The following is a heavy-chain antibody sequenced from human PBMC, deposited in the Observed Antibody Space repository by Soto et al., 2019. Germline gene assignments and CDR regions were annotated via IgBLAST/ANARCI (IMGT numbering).Heavy chain of an antibody. CDR2: INHSGST. CDR3: ARGITPSPGGEMAV. Sequence: PSETLSLTCAVYGGSFSGYYWSWIRQPPGKGLEWTGEINHSGSTNYNPSLKSRVTISVDTSKNQFSLKLSSVTAADTAVYYCARGITPSPGGEMAVWGQGTTVTVSS. V-gene: IGHV4-34*01. D-gene: IGHD3-16*01. CDR1: GGSFSGYY. J-gene: IGHJ6*02.